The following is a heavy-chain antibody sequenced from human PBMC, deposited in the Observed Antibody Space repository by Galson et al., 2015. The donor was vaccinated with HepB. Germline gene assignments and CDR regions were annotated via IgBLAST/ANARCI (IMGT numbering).Heavy chain of an antibody. CDR2: IVVGSGNT. V-gene: IGHV1-58*02. CDR1: GYTFTSYY. Sequence: SVKVSCKASGYTFTSYYMQWVRQARGQRLEWIGWIVVGSGNTNYAQKFQERVTITRDMSTSTAYMELSSLRSEDTAVYYCAAVGHSSGWLNDAFDIWGQGTMVTVSS. D-gene: IGHD6-19*01. J-gene: IGHJ3*02. CDR3: AAVGHSSGWLNDAFDI.